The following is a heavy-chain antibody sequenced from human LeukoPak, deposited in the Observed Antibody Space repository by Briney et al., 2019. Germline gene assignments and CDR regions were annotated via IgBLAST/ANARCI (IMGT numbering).Heavy chain of an antibody. V-gene: IGHV4-59*08. D-gene: IGHD2-21*01. Sequence: PSETLSLTCTVSVGSISSYYWSWIRQPPGKGLEWIGYIYYSGSANDNPSLKRRVTISVDTSKNHFSLKLTSVTAADTAVYYCARHAHCGGDCNDAFDIWGQGTMVSVSS. CDR3: ARHAHCGGDCNDAFDI. J-gene: IGHJ3*02. CDR1: VGSISSYY. CDR2: IYYSGSA.